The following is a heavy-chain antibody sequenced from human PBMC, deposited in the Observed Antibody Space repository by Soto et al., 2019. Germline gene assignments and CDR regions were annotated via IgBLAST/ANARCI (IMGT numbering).Heavy chain of an antibody. CDR2: IYSGGST. Sequence: EVQLVETGGGLIQPGGSLRLSCAASGFTVSSNYMSWVRQAPGKGLEWVSVIYSGGSTYYADSVKGRFTISRDNSKNTLYLQMNSLSAEDTAVYYCARHNWYYDYGMDVWGPGTTVTVSS. CDR3: ARHNWYYDYGMDV. J-gene: IGHJ6*02. D-gene: IGHD1-20*01. V-gene: IGHV3-53*02. CDR1: GFTVSSNY.